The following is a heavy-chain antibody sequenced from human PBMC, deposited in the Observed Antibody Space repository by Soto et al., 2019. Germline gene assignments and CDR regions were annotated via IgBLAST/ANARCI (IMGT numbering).Heavy chain of an antibody. Sequence: GGSLRLACAASGFTFSSHAMSWVRQAPGKGLEWVSAISGSGGSTYYADSVKGRFTISRDNSKNTPYLQMSSLRAEDTAVYYCAKDMYSSSWYFYYYSMDVWGQGTTVTVSS. V-gene: IGHV3-23*01. CDR2: ISGSGGST. CDR3: AKDMYSSSWYFYYYSMDV. J-gene: IGHJ6*02. D-gene: IGHD6-13*01. CDR1: GFTFSSHA.